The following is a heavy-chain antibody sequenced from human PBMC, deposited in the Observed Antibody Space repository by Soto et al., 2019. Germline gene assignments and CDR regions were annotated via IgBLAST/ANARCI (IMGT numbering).Heavy chain of an antibody. D-gene: IGHD4-17*01. CDR2: IYHSGKN. Sequence: QLQLQESGSGLLKPSETLSLMCAVSGGSISTGGYSWSWIRQPPGKGLEWVGYIYHSGKNYYNPSLKSRVTISEDRPNNHFSLGLTSVTAADTAVYYCVRGSYDYFENWGQGSLVTVSS. V-gene: IGHV4-30-2*01. CDR1: GGSISTGGYS. CDR3: VRGSYDYFEN. J-gene: IGHJ4*02.